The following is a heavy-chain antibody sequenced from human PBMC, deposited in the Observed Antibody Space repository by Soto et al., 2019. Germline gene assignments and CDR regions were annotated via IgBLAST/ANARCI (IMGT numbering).Heavy chain of an antibody. Sequence: ASVKVSCKASGYTFTSYDINWVRQATGQGLEWMGWMNPNSGNTGYAQKFQGGVTMTRDTSISTAYMELSSLRSDDTAVYYCARDFYYYDSSRYEYYYYGMAVWGQGTTVTVSS. CDR1: GYTFTSYD. V-gene: IGHV1-8*01. CDR2: MNPNSGNT. CDR3: ARDFYYYDSSRYEYYYYGMAV. J-gene: IGHJ6*02. D-gene: IGHD3-22*01.